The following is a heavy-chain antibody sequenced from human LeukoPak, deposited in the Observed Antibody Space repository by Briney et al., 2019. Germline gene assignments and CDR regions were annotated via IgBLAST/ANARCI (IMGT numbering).Heavy chain of an antibody. CDR1: GYTFTSYY. CDR2: INPSGGST. CDR3: ARDRGAGYSSGWYHLDY. V-gene: IGHV1-46*01. J-gene: IGHJ4*02. Sequence: GASVKVSCKASGYTFTSYYMHWVRQAPGQGLEWMGIINPSGGSTSYAQKFQGRVTMTRDTSTSTVYMELSSLRSEDTGVYYCARDRGAGYSSGWYHLDYWGQGTLVTVSS. D-gene: IGHD6-19*01.